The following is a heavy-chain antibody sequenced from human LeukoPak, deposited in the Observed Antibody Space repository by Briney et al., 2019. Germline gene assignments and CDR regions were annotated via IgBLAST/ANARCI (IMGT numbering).Heavy chain of an antibody. J-gene: IGHJ3*02. D-gene: IGHD7-27*01. V-gene: IGHV4-59*01. CDR1: GGSISSYY. CDR3: ARSNWGLVAFDI. CDR2: IYYSGST. Sequence: SETLSLTCIVSGGSISSYYSNWIRQPPGKGLEWIGYIYYSGSTKYNPSLKSRVTISVDKSKNQFSLKLRSVTAADTAVYYCARSNWGLVAFDIWGQGTMVTVSS.